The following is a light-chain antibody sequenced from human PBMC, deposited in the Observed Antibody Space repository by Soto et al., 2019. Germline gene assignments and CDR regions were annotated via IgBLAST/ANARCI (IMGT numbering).Light chain of an antibody. Sequence: LPPSTGTLSLSPGESAPLSCRASQSVSSSYLAWYQQKPGQAPRLLIYGASSRATGIPDRFSGSGSGTDFTLTISRLEPEDFAVYYCQQYGSSRKFGTCTKV. J-gene: IGKJ1*01. V-gene: IGKV3-20*01. CDR3: QQYGSSRK. CDR1: QSVSSSY. CDR2: GAS.